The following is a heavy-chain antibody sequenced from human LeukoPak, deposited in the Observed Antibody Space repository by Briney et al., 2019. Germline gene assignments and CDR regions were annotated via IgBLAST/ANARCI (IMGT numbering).Heavy chain of an antibody. CDR3: AGSIGQDDY. Sequence: SETLSLTCAVYGGSFSGYYWSWIRQPPGKGLEWIGEINHSGSTNYNPSLKSRVTISVDTSKNQFSLKLSSVTAADTAVYYCAGSIGQDDYWGQGTLVTVSS. CDR2: INHSGST. D-gene: IGHD3-10*01. J-gene: IGHJ4*02. V-gene: IGHV4-34*01. CDR1: GGSFSGYY.